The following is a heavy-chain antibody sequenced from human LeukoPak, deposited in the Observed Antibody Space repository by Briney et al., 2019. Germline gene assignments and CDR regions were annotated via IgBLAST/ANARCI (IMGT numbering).Heavy chain of an antibody. J-gene: IGHJ4*02. V-gene: IGHV4-61*01. CDR1: GGSVSSGSYY. CDR3: TKDLQDVYESRDHFSPFDY. D-gene: IGHD3-22*01. Sequence: SETLSLTCTVSGGSVSSGSYYWSWIRQPPGKGLEWIGYIYYSGSTNYNPSLKSRVTISVDTSKNQFSLKLSSVTAADTAVYYCTKDLQDVYESRDHFSPFDYWGRGTLVTVS. CDR2: IYYSGST.